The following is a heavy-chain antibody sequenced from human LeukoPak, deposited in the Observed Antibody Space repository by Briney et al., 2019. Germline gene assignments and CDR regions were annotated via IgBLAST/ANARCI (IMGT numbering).Heavy chain of an antibody. CDR3: ARRPPMVRGFVWFDP. CDR1: GFTFSTYS. CDR2: ISSSSSTI. D-gene: IGHD3-10*01. J-gene: IGHJ5*02. V-gene: IGHV3-48*02. Sequence: GGSLRLSCAASGFTFSTYSMKWVRQAPGKGLEWVSYISSSSSTIYYADSVKGRLTISRDNAKNSLYLQMNSLRDEDTAVYYCARRPPMVRGFVWFDPWGQGTLVTVSS.